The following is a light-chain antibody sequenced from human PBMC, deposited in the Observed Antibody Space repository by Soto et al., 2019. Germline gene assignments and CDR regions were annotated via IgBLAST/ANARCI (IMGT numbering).Light chain of an antibody. V-gene: IGKV3-11*01. CDR1: QSVSSY. CDR2: DAS. CDR3: QQRSNWPALT. J-gene: IGKJ4*01. Sequence: EIVLTQSPATLSLSPGERATISCRASQSVSSYLAWYQQKPGQAPRLLIYDASNRATGIPARFSGSGSGTDLTLTISSLAPEDFAVYYCQQRSNWPALTFGGGTKVEIK.